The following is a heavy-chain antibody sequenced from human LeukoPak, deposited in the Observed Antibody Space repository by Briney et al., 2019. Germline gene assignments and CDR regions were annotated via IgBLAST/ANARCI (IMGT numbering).Heavy chain of an antibody. J-gene: IGHJ4*02. CDR2: INPISGGT. D-gene: IGHD5-24*01. V-gene: IGHV1-2*02. Sequence: TSVKVSCKASGYTFTGYYIHWVRQAPGQGLEWMGWINPISGGTNYAQKFQDRVTMTRDTSISTAYMELSILRSDDTAVYYCARETGRDGYKYFDYWGQGTLVTVSS. CDR1: GYTFTGYY. CDR3: ARETGRDGYKYFDY.